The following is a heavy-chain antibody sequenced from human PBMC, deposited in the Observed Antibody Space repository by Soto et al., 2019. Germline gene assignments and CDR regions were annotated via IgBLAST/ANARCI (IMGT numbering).Heavy chain of an antibody. V-gene: IGHV2-5*02. Sequence: QITLNESGPTLVKPTQTLTLTCTFSGFSLGTYGVGVGWIRQPPGKAMEWLALIYWDDDTRYSPSLKSRLTITKETYQRQWFLTLTNRDPVETATYHCAHRGGGIVHWYFDLWCRGTPVIVSS. CDR3: AHRGGGIVHWYFDL. CDR1: GFSLGTYGVG. J-gene: IGHJ2*01. D-gene: IGHD1-26*01. CDR2: IYWDDDT.